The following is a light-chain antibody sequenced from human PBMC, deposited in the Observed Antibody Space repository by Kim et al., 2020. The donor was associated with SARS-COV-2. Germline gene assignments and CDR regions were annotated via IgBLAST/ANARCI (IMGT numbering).Light chain of an antibody. V-gene: IGKV1-5*01. Sequence: GDRVTITCRASQSISSWLAWYQQKPVKAPKLLIYDASSLESGVPSRFSGSGSGTEFTLTISSLQPDDFATYYCQQYNSYSVTFGQGTKVDIK. CDR1: QSISSW. CDR2: DAS. CDR3: QQYNSYSVT. J-gene: IGKJ1*01.